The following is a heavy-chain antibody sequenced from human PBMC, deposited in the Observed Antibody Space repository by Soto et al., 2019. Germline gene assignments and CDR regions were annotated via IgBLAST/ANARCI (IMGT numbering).Heavy chain of an antibody. CDR3: ARHLLGVTTPYFDY. Sequence: HGESLKISCKGSGYRFTNYWIGWVRQMPGKGLEWMGFIYPEDSDIRYSPSFQGQVTISADKSISTAYLQWSSLKASDTSMYYCARHLLGVTTPYFDYWGQGTLVTVSS. V-gene: IGHV5-51*01. CDR2: IYPEDSDI. D-gene: IGHD4-17*01. J-gene: IGHJ4*02. CDR1: GYRFTNYW.